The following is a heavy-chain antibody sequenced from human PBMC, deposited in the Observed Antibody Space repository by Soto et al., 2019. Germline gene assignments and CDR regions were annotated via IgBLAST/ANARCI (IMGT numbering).Heavy chain of an antibody. CDR2: ISAYNGNT. D-gene: IGHD3-3*01. Sequence: QVQLVQSGAEVKKPGASVKVSCKASGYTFTSYGISWVRQAPGQGLEWMGWISAYNGNTNYAQKLQGRVTMTTDTSTSTAYMERRSLRSDDTAVYYCARVPRWQDDFLDNWFDPWGQGTLVTVSS. V-gene: IGHV1-18*01. J-gene: IGHJ5*02. CDR3: ARVPRWQDDFLDNWFDP. CDR1: GYTFTSYG.